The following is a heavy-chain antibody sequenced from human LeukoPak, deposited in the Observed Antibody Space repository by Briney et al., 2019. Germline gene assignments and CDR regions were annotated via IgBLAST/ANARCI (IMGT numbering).Heavy chain of an antibody. J-gene: IGHJ4*03. CDR1: GFTFSSYA. Sequence: AGGSLRLSCAASGFTFSSYAMHWVRQAPGKGLEWVAVISYDGSNKYYADSVKGRFTISRDNSKNTLYLQMNSLRAEDTAVYYCARDSPGDYVSTFDYWGQGTTVTVSS. D-gene: IGHD4-17*01. CDR3: ARDSPGDYVSTFDY. V-gene: IGHV3-30-3*01. CDR2: ISYDGSNK.